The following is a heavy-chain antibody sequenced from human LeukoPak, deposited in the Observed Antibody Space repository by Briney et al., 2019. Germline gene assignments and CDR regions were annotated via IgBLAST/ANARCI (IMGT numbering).Heavy chain of an antibody. Sequence: PGGSLRLSCAASGFTFSSYNMNWVRQAPGKGLEWVSSISSSSSYIYYADSVKGRFTISRDYARNSLYLQMNSLRAEDTAVYYCARDLMTTDTIDYWGQGTLVTVSS. CDR1: GFTFSSYN. CDR3: ARDLMTTDTIDY. V-gene: IGHV3-21*01. D-gene: IGHD4-17*01. CDR2: ISSSSSYI. J-gene: IGHJ4*02.